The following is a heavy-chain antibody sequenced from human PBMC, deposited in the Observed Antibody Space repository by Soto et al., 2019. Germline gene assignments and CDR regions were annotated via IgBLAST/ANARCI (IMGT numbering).Heavy chain of an antibody. J-gene: IGHJ3*02. D-gene: IGHD4-17*01. V-gene: IGHV3-23*01. CDR1: GFTFSSYA. CDR3: AKKDYGDYGFAFDI. CDR2: ISGSGGST. Sequence: EVQLLDSGGGLVQPGGSLRLSCAASGFTFSSYAMSWVLQAPGKGLSWVSAISGSGGSTSYADSVKGRFTISRDNSKNTLDLKMNSLRAEYTAVYYCAKKDYGDYGFAFDIWGQGTMVTVSS.